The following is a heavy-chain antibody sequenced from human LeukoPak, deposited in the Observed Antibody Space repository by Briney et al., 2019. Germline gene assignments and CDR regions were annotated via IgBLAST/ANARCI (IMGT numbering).Heavy chain of an antibody. CDR2: IYYSGST. V-gene: IGHV4-59*08. Sequence: SETLSLTCTVSGGSISSYYWSWIRQPPGKGLEWIGYIYYSGSTNYNPSLKSRVTISVDTSKNQFSLKLSSVTAADTAVYYCARANYYYYYGMDVWGQGTTVTVSS. CDR3: ARANYYYYYGMDV. CDR1: GGSISSYY. J-gene: IGHJ6*02.